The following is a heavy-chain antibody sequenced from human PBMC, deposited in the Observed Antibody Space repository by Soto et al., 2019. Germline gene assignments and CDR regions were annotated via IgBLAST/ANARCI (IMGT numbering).Heavy chain of an antibody. J-gene: IGHJ4*02. Sequence: PGGSLRLSCAASGFTFSSESMNWVRQAPGKGLEWVSSISSSSSYIYYADSVKGRFTISRDNAKNSLYLQMNSLRAEDTAVYYCARDPCYCTNGVCHGYYFDYWGQGTLVTVSS. V-gene: IGHV3-21*01. CDR2: ISSSSSYI. CDR1: GFTFSSES. CDR3: ARDPCYCTNGVCHGYYFDY. D-gene: IGHD2-8*01.